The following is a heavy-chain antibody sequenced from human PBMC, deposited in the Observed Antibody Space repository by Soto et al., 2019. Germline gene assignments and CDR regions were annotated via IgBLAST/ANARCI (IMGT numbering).Heavy chain of an antibody. D-gene: IGHD2-15*01. V-gene: IGHV4-39*07. J-gene: IGHJ4*02. Sequence: SETLSLTCTVSGGSISSSRYYWGWIRQPPGKGLEWIGSVYYNGSTHYNPSLKSRVTISVDTSKNQFSLKLSSVTAADTAVYYCARVYCSGGSCYAGYFDYWGQGTLVTVSS. CDR1: GGSISSSRYY. CDR2: VYYNGST. CDR3: ARVYCSGGSCYAGYFDY.